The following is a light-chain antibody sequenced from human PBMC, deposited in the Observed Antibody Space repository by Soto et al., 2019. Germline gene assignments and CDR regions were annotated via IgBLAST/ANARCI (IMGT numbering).Light chain of an antibody. CDR1: QSISSY. CDR3: RQSYITPLT. J-gene: IGKJ4*01. CDR2: AAS. Sequence: DIQMTQSPSSLSASVGDRVTITGRASQSISSYLNWYQQKPGKAPKLLIYAASSLQSGVPSRFSGSGSGTDFTLTISSLQPEDFATYYCRQSYITPLTFGGGTKVDIK. V-gene: IGKV1-39*01.